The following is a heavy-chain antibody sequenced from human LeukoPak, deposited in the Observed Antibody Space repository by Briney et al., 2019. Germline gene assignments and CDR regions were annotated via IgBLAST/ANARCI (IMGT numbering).Heavy chain of an antibody. J-gene: IGHJ4*03. CDR1: EITTYF. Sequence: SETLSLTCSVSEITTYFWSWLRQPPEGRLEWIAYVSYSGTTNYDASLQRRATISIDTSKSLVSLQLRSVTATDTAVYYCARTTPADYINGWPYFDHWGRGILVNVLS. D-gene: IGHD6-19*01. CDR2: VSYSGTT. CDR3: ARTTPADYINGWPYFDH. V-gene: IGHV4-59*08.